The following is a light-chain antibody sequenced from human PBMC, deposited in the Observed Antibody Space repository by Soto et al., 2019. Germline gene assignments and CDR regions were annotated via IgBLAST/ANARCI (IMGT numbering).Light chain of an antibody. CDR1: QGIIND. J-gene: IGKJ1*01. CDR2: AAS. Sequence: AIQMTHSPSSLSASVLYIVTITFRSSQGIINDLGLYQQKPGKAPKLLIYAASSLQSGVPSRFSGSGSGTDFTLTISSLQPEDFATYYCLKDYNYPWKFGQGTKVDIK. V-gene: IGKV1-6*01. CDR3: LKDYNYPWK.